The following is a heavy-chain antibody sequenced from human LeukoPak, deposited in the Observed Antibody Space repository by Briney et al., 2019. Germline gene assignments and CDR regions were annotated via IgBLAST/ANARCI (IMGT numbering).Heavy chain of an antibody. Sequence: GGSLRLSCSASGFIFNDYGMHWVRQAPGKGLEWVAVISYDGSNKYYADSVKGRFTISRDNAKNSLYLQMNSLRAEDTAVYYCARLIAVAGCDAFDIWGQGTMVTVSS. CDR3: ARLIAVAGCDAFDI. J-gene: IGHJ3*02. CDR1: GFIFNDYG. V-gene: IGHV3-30*12. D-gene: IGHD6-19*01. CDR2: ISYDGSNK.